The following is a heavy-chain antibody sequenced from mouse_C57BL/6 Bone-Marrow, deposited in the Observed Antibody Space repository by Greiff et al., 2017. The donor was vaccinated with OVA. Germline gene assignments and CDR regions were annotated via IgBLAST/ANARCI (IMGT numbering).Heavy chain of an antibody. CDR3: ARGGGYYAMDY. V-gene: IGHV3-6*01. CDR2: ISYDGSN. CDR1: GYSITSGYY. Sequence: ESGPGLVKPSQSLSLTCSVTGYSITSGYYWNWIRQFPGNKLEWMGYISYDGSNNYNPSLKNRISITRDTSKNQFFLKLNSVTTEDTATYYCARGGGYYAMDYWGQGTSVTVSS. J-gene: IGHJ4*01.